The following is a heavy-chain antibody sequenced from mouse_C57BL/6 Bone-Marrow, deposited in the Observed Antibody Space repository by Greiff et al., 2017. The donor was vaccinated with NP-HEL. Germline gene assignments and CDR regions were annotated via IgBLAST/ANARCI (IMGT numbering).Heavy chain of an antibody. CDR1: GFTFSDYG. CDR3: ARGGLCWYFDV. J-gene: IGHJ1*03. CDR2: ISSGSSTI. Sequence: EVQRVESGGGLVKPGGSLKLSCAASGFTFSDYGMHWVRQAPEKGLEWVAYISSGSSTIYYADTVKGRFTISRDNAKNTLFLQMTSLRSEDTAMYYCARGGLCWYFDVWGTGTTVTVSS. D-gene: IGHD2-4*01. V-gene: IGHV5-17*01.